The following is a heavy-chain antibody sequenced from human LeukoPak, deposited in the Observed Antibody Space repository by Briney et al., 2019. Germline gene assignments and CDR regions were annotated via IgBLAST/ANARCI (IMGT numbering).Heavy chain of an antibody. CDR2: IKQDGSEK. CDR1: GFTFSSYW. D-gene: IGHD3-10*01. CDR3: AKDRSQYYYGSGSLYP. Sequence: GGSLRLSCAASGFTFSSYWMSWVRQAPGKGLEWVANIKQDGSEKYYVDSVKGRFTISRDNAKNSLYLQMNSLRAEDTALYYCAKDRSQYYYGSGSLYPWGQGTLVTVSS. V-gene: IGHV3-7*03. J-gene: IGHJ5*02.